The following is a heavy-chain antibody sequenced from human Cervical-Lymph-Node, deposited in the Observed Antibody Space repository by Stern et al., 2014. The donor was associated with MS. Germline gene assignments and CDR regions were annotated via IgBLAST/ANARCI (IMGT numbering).Heavy chain of an antibody. J-gene: IGHJ1*01. CDR1: GFTFSNYA. D-gene: IGHD6-19*01. V-gene: IGHV3-23*04. CDR3: AKDHLAVAGSAEYFQH. Sequence: EVQLVESGGVLVQPGGSLRLSCAVSGFTFSNYAMSWVRQAPGKGLEWVSGISGSGGSTSYADSVKGRFPISRDKSKNTLYLQMNSLRAEDTAVYYCAKDHLAVAGSAEYFQHWGQGTLVTVSS. CDR2: ISGSGGST.